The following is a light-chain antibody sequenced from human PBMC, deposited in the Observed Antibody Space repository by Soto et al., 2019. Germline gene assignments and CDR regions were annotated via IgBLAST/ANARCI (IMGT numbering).Light chain of an antibody. V-gene: IGKV1-5*01. CDR3: QLSDSSSQT. J-gene: IGKJ1*01. Sequence: DIQMTQSPSTLSASVGDRVTITCRASQSVSNWLAWYQQKPGKAPKLLIYDASSLESGVPSRFSGSGSGTEFTLTISRLQPDDFATYYCQLSDSSSQTFGQGTKVEI. CDR2: DAS. CDR1: QSVSNW.